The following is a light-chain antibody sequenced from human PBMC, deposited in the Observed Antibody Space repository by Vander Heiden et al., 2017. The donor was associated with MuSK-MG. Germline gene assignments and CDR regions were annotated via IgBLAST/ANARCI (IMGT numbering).Light chain of an antibody. CDR1: SSDVGGYNY. J-gene: IGLJ1*01. Sequence: QSALTQPPSASGSPGQSVTISCTGTSSDVGGYNYVSWYKQQPGKAPNLMIYEVSKRPSGVPDRFFGSKSGNTASLTVSGLQAEDEADYYCSSYAGSNAYVFGTGTKVTVL. CDR2: EVS. CDR3: SSYAGSNAYV. V-gene: IGLV2-8*01.